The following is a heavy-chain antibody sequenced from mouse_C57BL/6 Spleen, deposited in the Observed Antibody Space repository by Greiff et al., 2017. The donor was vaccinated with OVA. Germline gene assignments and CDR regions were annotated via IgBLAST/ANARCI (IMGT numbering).Heavy chain of an antibody. CDR3: ARRDGNFYYAMED. J-gene: IGHJ4*01. CDR2: INPNNGGT. V-gene: IGHV1-22*01. D-gene: IGHD2-1*01. CDR1: GYTFTDYN. Sequence: EVQLQQSGPELVKPGASVKMSCKASGYTFTDYNMHWVKQSPGKSLEWIGYINPNNGGTSYNQKFKGKATLTVNKSSSTAYMELRSLTSDDSAVYYCARRDGNFYYAMEDWGQGTSVTVSS.